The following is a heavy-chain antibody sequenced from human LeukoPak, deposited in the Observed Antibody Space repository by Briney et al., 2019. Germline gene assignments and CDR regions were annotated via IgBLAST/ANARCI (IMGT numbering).Heavy chain of an antibody. Sequence: GGSLRLSCAASGYTFSSFSINWVRQAPGRGLEWVSYISVRSNYIYYADSVRGRFSISRDDAWNSLYLQMNSLRAEDTAVYYCVRLRRNSDSSGYYYYYDYWGQGTLVTVSS. V-gene: IGHV3-21*01. D-gene: IGHD3-22*01. J-gene: IGHJ4*02. CDR3: VRLRRNSDSSGYYYYYDY. CDR2: ISVRSNYI. CDR1: GYTFSSFS.